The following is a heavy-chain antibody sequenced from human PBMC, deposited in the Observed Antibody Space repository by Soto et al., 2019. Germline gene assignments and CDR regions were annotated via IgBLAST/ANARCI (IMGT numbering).Heavy chain of an antibody. CDR3: ATTGVRGVITNPLHPYSYYGMDV. J-gene: IGHJ6*02. CDR1: GFTVSSNY. D-gene: IGHD3-10*01. V-gene: IGHV3-53*01. CDR2: IYSGGST. Sequence: GGSLRLSCAASGFTVSSNYMSWVRQAPGKGLEWVSVIYSGGSTYYADSVKGRFTISRDNSKNTLYLQMNSLRAEDTAVYYCATTGVRGVITNPLHPYSYYGMDVWGQGTTVTVSS.